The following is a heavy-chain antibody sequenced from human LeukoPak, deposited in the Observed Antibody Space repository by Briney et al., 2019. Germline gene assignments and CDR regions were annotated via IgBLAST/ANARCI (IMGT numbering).Heavy chain of an antibody. CDR1: GYTFTGYY. V-gene: IGHV1-69*13. CDR3: AATIVGATTFARTLDY. Sequence: SVKVSCKASGYTFTGYYMHWVRQAPGQWLEWMGGIIPIFGTTNYAQKFQGRVTITADESTSTAYMELSSLRSEDTAVYYCAATIVGATTFARTLDYWGQGTLVTVSS. J-gene: IGHJ4*02. CDR2: IIPIFGTT. D-gene: IGHD1-26*01.